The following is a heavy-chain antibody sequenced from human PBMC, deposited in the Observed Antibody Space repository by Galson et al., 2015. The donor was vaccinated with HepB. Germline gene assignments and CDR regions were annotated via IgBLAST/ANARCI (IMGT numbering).Heavy chain of an antibody. CDR3: ARISRGAVGGYDPYFDY. J-gene: IGHJ4*02. CDR2: IKQDGSEK. Sequence: SLRLSCAASGFTFSSYWMSWVRQAPGKGLEWVANIKQDGSEKYYVDSVKGRFTISRDNAKNSLYLQMNSLRAEDTAVYYCARISRGAVGGYDPYFDYWGQGTLVTVSS. V-gene: IGHV3-7*03. CDR1: GFTFSSYW. D-gene: IGHD5-12*01.